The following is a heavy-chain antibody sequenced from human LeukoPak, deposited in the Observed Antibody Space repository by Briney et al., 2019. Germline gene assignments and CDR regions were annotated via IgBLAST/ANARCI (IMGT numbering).Heavy chain of an antibody. Sequence: GGSLRLSCAASGFTFSNYVMHWVRQAPGKGLEYVSAISSNGGSTYYANSVKGRFTISRDNSKNTLYLQMGSLRAEDMAVYYCARVYRISWYGNFDYWGQGTLVTVSS. J-gene: IGHJ4*02. V-gene: IGHV3-64*01. CDR1: GFTFSNYV. D-gene: IGHD6-13*01. CDR2: ISSNGGST. CDR3: ARVYRISWYGNFDY.